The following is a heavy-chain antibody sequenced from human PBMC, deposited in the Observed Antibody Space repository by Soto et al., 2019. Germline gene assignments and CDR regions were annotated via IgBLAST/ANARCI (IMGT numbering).Heavy chain of an antibody. Sequence: QVQLVQSGAEVKKPGASVKLSCKVSGYTFTGNYMHWMRQAPGQGPEWMGWINPRNGDTDYAQKCKGRVTITRDKSIITAFVDLRILTSDDTAIYFCVRGGGVDVVTVTRIVFDYWGQGTLLTVSS. V-gene: IGHV1-2*02. CDR3: VRGGGVDVVTVTRIVFDY. CDR1: GYTFTGNY. J-gene: IGHJ4*02. D-gene: IGHD2-21*02. CDR2: INPRNGDT.